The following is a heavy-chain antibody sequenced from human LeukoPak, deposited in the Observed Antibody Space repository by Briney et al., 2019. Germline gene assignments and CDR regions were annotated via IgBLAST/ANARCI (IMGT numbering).Heavy chain of an antibody. V-gene: IGHV3-64*01. J-gene: IGHJ6*03. CDR2: ITSSGGNI. CDR3: ARVKAGATSSDFYYYYMDV. D-gene: IGHD1-26*01. Sequence: GGSLRLSCAASGFTFSDYTMRWVRQAPGKRLEFVSAITSSGGNIHYANSVKGRFTISRDNSKNSLYLQMGGLRTEDMAVYHCARVKAGATSSDFYYYYMDVWGKGTTVTVSS. CDR1: GFTFSDYT.